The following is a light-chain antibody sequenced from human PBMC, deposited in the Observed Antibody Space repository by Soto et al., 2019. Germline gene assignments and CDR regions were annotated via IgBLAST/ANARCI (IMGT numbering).Light chain of an antibody. V-gene: IGLV2-8*01. CDR1: SSDVGSHNY. CDR2: EVS. Sequence: QSVLTQPPSASGSPGQSVTISCTGTSSDVGSHNYVSWYQQYPGKAPKLMIYEVSKRPSGVPDRFSGSKSGNTASLTVSGLQAEDEADYYCSSYAGSNNLGVFGGGTKVTVL. CDR3: SSYAGSNNLGV. J-gene: IGLJ2*01.